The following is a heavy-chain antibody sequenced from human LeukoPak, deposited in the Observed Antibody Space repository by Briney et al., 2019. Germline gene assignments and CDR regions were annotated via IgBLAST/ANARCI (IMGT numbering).Heavy chain of an antibody. J-gene: IGHJ4*02. CDR1: GFTFSSYA. V-gene: IGHV3-30-3*01. CDR2: ISYDGSNK. CDR3: ARDLGDYGGY. Sequence: GRSLRLSCAASGFTFSSYAMHWVRQAPGKGLEWVAVISYDGSNKYYAGSVKGRFTISRDNSKNTLYLQMNSLRAEDTAVYYCARDLGDYGGYWGQGTLVTVSS. D-gene: IGHD4-17*01.